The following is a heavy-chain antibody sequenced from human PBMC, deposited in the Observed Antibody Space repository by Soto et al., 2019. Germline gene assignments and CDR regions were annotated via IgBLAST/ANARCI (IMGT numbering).Heavy chain of an antibody. D-gene: IGHD2-15*01. CDR3: ARTVVVAATPVYYYYYGMDV. CDR2: ISYDGSNK. CDR1: GFTFRSYS. Sequence: VQLVESGGGLVQPGGSLRLSCTASGFTFRSYSMHWVRQAPGKGLEWVAVISYDGSNKYYADSVKGRFTISRDNSKNTLYLQMNSLRAEDTAVYYCARTVVVAATPVYYYYYGMDVWGQGTTVTVSS. J-gene: IGHJ6*02. V-gene: IGHV3-30*03.